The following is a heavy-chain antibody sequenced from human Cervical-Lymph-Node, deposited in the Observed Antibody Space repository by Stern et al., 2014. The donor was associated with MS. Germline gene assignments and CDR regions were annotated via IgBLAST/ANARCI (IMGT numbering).Heavy chain of an antibody. V-gene: IGHV5-51*01. CDR2: IYPGGSET. D-gene: IGHD4-17*01. Sequence: EVQLVESGAEVKKPGESLKISCKGSGYSFANFWIGWVRQMPGKGLEWMGIIYPGGSETRKSPSFRGQVTTTADKSISTAYLQWSSLKASDTAMYYCARLARPDYAYGGQGTLVTVSS. CDR1: GYSFANFW. J-gene: IGHJ4*02. CDR3: ARLARPDYAY.